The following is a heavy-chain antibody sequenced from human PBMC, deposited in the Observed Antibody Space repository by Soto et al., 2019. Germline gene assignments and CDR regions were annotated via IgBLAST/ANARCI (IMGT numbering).Heavy chain of an antibody. CDR2: IIPILGIA. Sequence: QVQLVQSGAEVKKPGSSVKVSCKASGGTFSSYTISWVRQAPGQGLEWMGRIIPILGIANYAQKFQGRVTITADKSTSTAYMELSSLRSEDTAVYYCAKRGGYEPGTNFDYWGQGTLVTVSS. CDR1: GGTFSSYT. CDR3: AKRGGYEPGTNFDY. V-gene: IGHV1-69*02. J-gene: IGHJ4*02. D-gene: IGHD5-12*01.